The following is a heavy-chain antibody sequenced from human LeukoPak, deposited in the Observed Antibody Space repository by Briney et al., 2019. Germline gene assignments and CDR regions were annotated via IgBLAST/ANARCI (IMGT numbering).Heavy chain of an antibody. D-gene: IGHD1-1*01. CDR1: GFTFDDYA. J-gene: IGHJ6*03. Sequence: SGGSLRLSCAASGFTFDDYAMHRVRQAPGKGLEWVSLISGDGDSTYYADSVEGRFTISRDNSKNSLYLQMNSLRTEDTALYYCAKGVNDYYYYYMDVWGKGTTVTVSS. V-gene: IGHV3-43*02. CDR3: AKGVNDYYYYYMDV. CDR2: ISGDGDST.